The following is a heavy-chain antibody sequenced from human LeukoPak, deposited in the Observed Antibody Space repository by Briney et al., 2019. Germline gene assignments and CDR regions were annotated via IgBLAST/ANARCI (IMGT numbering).Heavy chain of an antibody. J-gene: IGHJ3*02. Sequence: GGSLRLSCAASGFTFSDYYMSWIRQAPGKGLEWVSYISSSGSTIYYADSVKGRFTNSRDNAKNSLYLQMNSVRAEDTAVYYCARDGSGWYFEAFDIWGQGTMVTVSS. CDR2: ISSSGSTI. D-gene: IGHD6-19*01. V-gene: IGHV3-11*01. CDR3: ARDGSGWYFEAFDI. CDR1: GFTFSDYY.